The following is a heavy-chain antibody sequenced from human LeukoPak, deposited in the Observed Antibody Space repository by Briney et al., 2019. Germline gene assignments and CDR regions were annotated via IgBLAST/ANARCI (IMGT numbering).Heavy chain of an antibody. Sequence: SETLSLTCAVYGGSFSGYYWSWIRQPPGKGLEWIGYIYYSGSTNYNPSLKSRVTISVDTSKNQFSLKLSSVTAADTAVYYCARGDTHWFDPWGQGTLVTVSS. CDR1: GGSFSGYY. CDR2: IYYSGST. CDR3: ARGDTHWFDP. V-gene: IGHV4-59*01. J-gene: IGHJ5*02. D-gene: IGHD5-18*01.